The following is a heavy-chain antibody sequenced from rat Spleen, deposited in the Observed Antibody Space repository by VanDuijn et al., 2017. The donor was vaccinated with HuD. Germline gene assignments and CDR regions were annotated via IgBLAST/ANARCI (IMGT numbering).Heavy chain of an antibody. V-gene: IGHV5-22*01. CDR2: ISYDGSAT. Sequence: EVQLVESGGGLVQPGRSMKLSCTASGFTFSSYDMAWVRQAPTKGLEWVASISYDGSATYYPDSVKGRFTISRDTAQNTLYLQMNSPTSEDTATYYCTRGGYFRHWGQGVMVTVSS. CDR3: TRGGYFRH. J-gene: IGHJ2*01. D-gene: IGHD2-5*01. CDR1: GFTFSSYD.